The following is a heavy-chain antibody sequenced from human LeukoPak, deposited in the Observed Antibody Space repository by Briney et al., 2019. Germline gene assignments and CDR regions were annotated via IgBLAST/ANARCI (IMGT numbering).Heavy chain of an antibody. CDR1: GFTFSIYA. J-gene: IGHJ4*02. D-gene: IGHD3-10*01. V-gene: IGHV3-23*01. Sequence: GGSLRLSCAASGFTFSIYAMSWVRQAPGKGLEWVSAISGSGGGTYAADSVTGRFTISRDNSRNTLFLQMNDLTVADTAVYYCVKGGPMVRGLKWLDYWGQGTLVTVSS. CDR3: VKGGPMVRGLKWLDY. CDR2: ISGSGGGT.